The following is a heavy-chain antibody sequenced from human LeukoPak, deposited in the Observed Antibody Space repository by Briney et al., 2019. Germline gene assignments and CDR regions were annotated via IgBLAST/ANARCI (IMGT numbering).Heavy chain of an antibody. CDR2: IYYSGST. CDR3: ARDYYDSSGYYWWYFDY. Sequence: SETLSLTCTVSGGSISSYYWSWIRQPPGKGLEWMGYIYYSGSTKYNPSLKSRVTISVDTSKNQFSLKLSSVAAADTAVYYCARDYYDSSGYYWWYFDYWGQGTLVTVSS. V-gene: IGHV4-59*12. J-gene: IGHJ4*02. CDR1: GGSISSYY. D-gene: IGHD3-22*01.